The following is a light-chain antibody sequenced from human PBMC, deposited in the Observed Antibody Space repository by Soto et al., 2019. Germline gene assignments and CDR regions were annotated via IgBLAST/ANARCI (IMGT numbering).Light chain of an antibody. Sequence: QSVLTQPASVSGSPGQSITISCTGTSSDVGGYNYVSWYQQHPGKVPKLLIYDVSNRPSGVSNRFSGSKSGNTASLTISGLQAEDEADYYCSSHTSSTTPVVFGGGTKPTVL. CDR2: DVS. J-gene: IGLJ2*01. CDR3: SSHTSSTTPVV. V-gene: IGLV2-14*01. CDR1: SSDVGGYNY.